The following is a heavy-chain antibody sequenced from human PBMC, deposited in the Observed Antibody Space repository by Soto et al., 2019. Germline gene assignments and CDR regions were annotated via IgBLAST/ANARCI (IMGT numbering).Heavy chain of an antibody. Sequence: QVLLQESDPGLVKASETLSLTCSVSGDASSTYYWDWIRQPPGKGLEWIGYINYSGRTKHNPSLKSRVTISVDTSKNQCSLKLSSVTAADTAVNYCARSFCSDAVSCNWFDPWGQGTLVTVSS. J-gene: IGHJ5*02. D-gene: IGHD2-15*01. CDR1: GDASSTYY. CDR2: INYSGRT. V-gene: IGHV4-59*01. CDR3: ARSFCSDAVSCNWFDP.